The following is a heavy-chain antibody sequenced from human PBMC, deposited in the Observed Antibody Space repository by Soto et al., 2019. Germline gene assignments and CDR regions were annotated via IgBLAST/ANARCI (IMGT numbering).Heavy chain of an antibody. D-gene: IGHD3-16*01. CDR3: ARRETNFGEDAFDS. Sequence: QVQLVQSGAEVKKPGASVKVSCKASGYTFTTYYMHWVRQAPGQGPEWMGIINPSGGSTSYPQKFQGRVTMTRDTSTSTVYMELSSLRSEDTAFYYCARRETNFGEDAFDSWGQGTMVTVSS. CDR2: INPSGGST. CDR1: GYTFTTYY. J-gene: IGHJ3*02. V-gene: IGHV1-46*01.